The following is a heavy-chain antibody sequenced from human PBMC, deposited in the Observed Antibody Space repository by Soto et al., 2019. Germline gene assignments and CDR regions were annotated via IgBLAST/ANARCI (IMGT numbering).Heavy chain of an antibody. D-gene: IGHD2-2*01. V-gene: IGHV3-23*01. Sequence: CAASGFTFSDYAMSWVRQVPGKGLEWVSTVGFTNSKTKYADSVKGRFTVSRDDSTNTVYLEMHNLRAEDTAVYYCARDRSVVVPAANWGQGTLVTVSS. CDR2: VGFTNSKT. CDR3: ARDRSVVVPAAN. J-gene: IGHJ4*02. CDR1: GFTFSDYA.